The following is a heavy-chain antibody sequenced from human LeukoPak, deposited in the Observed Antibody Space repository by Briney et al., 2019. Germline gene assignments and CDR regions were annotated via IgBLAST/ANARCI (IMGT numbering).Heavy chain of an antibody. CDR3: ARDGRAFYYYDSIGYYSGWFDP. CDR2: ISYDGNNK. Sequence: PGRSLRLSCAASGFTFSSYGIHWVRQAPGKGLEWVAVISYDGNNKYYADSVKGRFTISRDNSKNTLYLQMNSLRAEDTAVYYCARDGRAFYYYDSIGYYSGWFDPWGQGTLVIVSS. D-gene: IGHD3-22*01. J-gene: IGHJ5*02. V-gene: IGHV3-30*03. CDR1: GFTFSSYG.